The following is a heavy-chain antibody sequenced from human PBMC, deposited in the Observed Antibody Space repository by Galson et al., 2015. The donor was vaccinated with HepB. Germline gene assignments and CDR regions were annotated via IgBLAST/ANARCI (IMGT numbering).Heavy chain of an antibody. CDR3: ARESGGVAECFDP. J-gene: IGHJ5*02. CDR2: ISGGGSTI. Sequence: SLRLSCAGSGLSFNGYRLNWVRQVPGKGLEWIAYISGGGSTIYYADSVKGRFTITRDDAKTSVYLHMNSLRADDAGIYYCARESGGVAECFDPWGQGTLVLVSS. V-gene: IGHV3-48*01. D-gene: IGHD2-15*01. CDR1: GLSFNGYR.